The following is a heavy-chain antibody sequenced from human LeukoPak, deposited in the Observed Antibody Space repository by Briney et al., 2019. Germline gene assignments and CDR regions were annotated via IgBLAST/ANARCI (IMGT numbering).Heavy chain of an antibody. V-gene: IGHV1-2*06. D-gene: IGHD5-24*01. CDR2: LNPNTGHA. CDR3: AKDRDGADRIVL. CDR1: AYDFTGYH. Sequence: GASVKVSCKVVAYDFTGYHIHWVRQAPEQGPEWMGRLNPNTGHAVYAFKFQGRVTITRDTSINTAYMEVTRLTSDDTALYYCAKDRDGADRIVLWGQGTLVTVSS. J-gene: IGHJ4*02.